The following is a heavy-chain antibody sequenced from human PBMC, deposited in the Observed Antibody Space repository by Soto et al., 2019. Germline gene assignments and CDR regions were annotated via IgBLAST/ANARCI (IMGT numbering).Heavy chain of an antibody. V-gene: IGHV3-9*01. CDR1: GFTFDDYA. D-gene: IGHD3-22*01. CDR3: AKDLERGPTQDYYDSSGYAFDL. CDR2: ISWNSGSI. J-gene: IGHJ3*01. Sequence: GGSLRLSCAASGFTFDDYAMHWVRQAPGKGLEWVSGISWNSGSIGYADSVKGRLTISRDNAKKSLYLQMNSLRAEDTALYYCAKDLERGPTQDYYDSSGYAFDLLGQGTMVTVSS.